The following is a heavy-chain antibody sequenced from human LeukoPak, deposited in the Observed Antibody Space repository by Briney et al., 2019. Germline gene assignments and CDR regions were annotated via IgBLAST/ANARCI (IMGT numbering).Heavy chain of an antibody. V-gene: IGHV3-30*02. D-gene: IGHD2-8*01. CDR3: AKRGVGRGFDY. J-gene: IGHJ4*02. CDR1: GFTFSSYG. Sequence: PGRSLRLSCAASGFTFSSYGMHWVRQAPGKGLEWVAFIRYDGSNKYYADSVKGRFTISRDNSKNTLYLQMNSLRAEDTAVYYCAKRGVGRGFDYWGQGTLVTVSS. CDR2: IRYDGSNK.